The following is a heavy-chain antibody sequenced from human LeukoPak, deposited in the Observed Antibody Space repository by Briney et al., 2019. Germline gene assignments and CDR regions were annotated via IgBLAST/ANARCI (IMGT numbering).Heavy chain of an antibody. Sequence: GGSLRLSCAASGFSFSSYAMSWVRQAPRKGLEWVSAISGSGGSTYYADSVKGRFTISRDNSKNTLYLQMNSLRAEDTAVYYCAELGITMIGGVWGKGTTVTISS. J-gene: IGHJ6*04. V-gene: IGHV3-23*01. D-gene: IGHD3-10*02. CDR1: GFSFSSYA. CDR3: AELGITMIGGV. CDR2: ISGSGGST.